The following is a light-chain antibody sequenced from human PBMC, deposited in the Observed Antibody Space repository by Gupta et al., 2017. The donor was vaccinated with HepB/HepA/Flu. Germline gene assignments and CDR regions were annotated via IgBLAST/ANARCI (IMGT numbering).Light chain of an antibody. J-gene: IGKJ3*01. CDR3: MQALQTAR. Sequence: DIVMTQSPLSLPVTPGAPASISCRSSQSLLHSNGYNYLDWYLQKPGQSPQLLIYLGSNRASGVPDRFSGSGSGTDFTLKISRVEAEDVGVYYCMQALQTARFGPGTKVEIK. CDR2: LGS. CDR1: QSLLHSNGYNY. V-gene: IGKV2-28*01.